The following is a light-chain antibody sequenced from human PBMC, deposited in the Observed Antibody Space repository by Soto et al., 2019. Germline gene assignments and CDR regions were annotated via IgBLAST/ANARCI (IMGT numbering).Light chain of an antibody. Sequence: EIVLTQSPATLSLSPGERATLSCRASQSVSSYLDWYQQKPGQAPRLLIYDASNRATGIPARFSGSGSGTDFTLTISSLEPEAFAVYYCQQRSNWPTFGGGTKVEIK. J-gene: IGKJ4*01. V-gene: IGKV3-11*01. CDR2: DAS. CDR3: QQRSNWPT. CDR1: QSVSSY.